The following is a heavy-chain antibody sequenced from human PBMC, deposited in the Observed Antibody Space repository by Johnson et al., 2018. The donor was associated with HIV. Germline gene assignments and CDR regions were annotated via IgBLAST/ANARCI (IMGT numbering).Heavy chain of an antibody. CDR3: ATERAVVSANAFDI. CDR1: GFTFSSYG. J-gene: IGHJ3*02. Sequence: VQVVESGGGVVQPGRSLRLSCAASGFTFSSYGMHWVRQAPGKGLELVAVISYDGSNKYYADSVKGRFTISRDNSKNTLYLQMNSLRPEDTAVYYCATERAVVSANAFDIWGQGTLVTVSS. V-gene: IGHV3-30*19. D-gene: IGHD4-23*01. CDR2: ISYDGSNK.